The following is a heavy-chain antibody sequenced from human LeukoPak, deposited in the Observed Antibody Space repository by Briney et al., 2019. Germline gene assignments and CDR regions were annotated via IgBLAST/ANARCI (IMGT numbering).Heavy chain of an antibody. CDR3: AIMHGYYDGSGYWVQ. J-gene: IGHJ1*01. CDR2: ITPNADRT. D-gene: IGHD3-22*01. Sequence: HPGGSLRLSCAASGFTFGSYGISWVRQAPGKGLEWVSFITPNADRTSYADSEEGRFTISRDNPRNTLYMQMNSLRDEDTALYYCAIMHGYYDGSGYWVQWGQGTLVTVSS. V-gene: IGHV3-23*01. CDR1: GFTFGSYG.